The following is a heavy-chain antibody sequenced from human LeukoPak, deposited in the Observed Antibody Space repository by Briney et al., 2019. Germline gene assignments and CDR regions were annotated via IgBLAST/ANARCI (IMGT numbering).Heavy chain of an antibody. J-gene: IGHJ3*02. CDR1: GFTLSDHY. Sequence: GGSLRLSCVVSGFTLSDHYMNWVRQAPGKGLEWVSSISSSSSYIYYADSVKGRFTISRDNSKNTLYLQMNSLRAEDTAVYYCAKANVKYCSGGSCFDAFDIWGQGTMVTVSS. CDR2: ISSSSSYI. V-gene: IGHV3-21*04. D-gene: IGHD2-15*01. CDR3: AKANVKYCSGGSCFDAFDI.